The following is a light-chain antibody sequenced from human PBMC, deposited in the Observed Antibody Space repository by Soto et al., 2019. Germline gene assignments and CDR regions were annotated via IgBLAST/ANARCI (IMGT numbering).Light chain of an antibody. CDR3: QHYNSYLKWT. Sequence: DIQMTQSPSTLSGSVGDRVTITCRASQTISSWLAWYQQKPGKAPKLLIYKASTLKSGVPSRFSGSGSGTEFTLTISSLQPDDFATYYCQHYNSYLKWTFGQGTKVDIK. CDR1: QTISSW. CDR2: KAS. V-gene: IGKV1-5*03. J-gene: IGKJ1*01.